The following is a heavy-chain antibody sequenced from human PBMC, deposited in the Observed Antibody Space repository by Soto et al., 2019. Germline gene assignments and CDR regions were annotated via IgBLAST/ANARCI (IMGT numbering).Heavy chain of an antibody. V-gene: IGHV3-33*01. Sequence: GGSLRLSCAAPGFTFSSYGMHWVRQAPGKGLEWVAVIWYDGSNKYYADSVKGRFTISRDNSKNTLYLQMNSLRAEDTAVYYCARDAYSSGWYNWFDPWGQGTLVTVSS. CDR1: GFTFSSYG. D-gene: IGHD6-19*01. CDR2: IWYDGSNK. J-gene: IGHJ5*02. CDR3: ARDAYSSGWYNWFDP.